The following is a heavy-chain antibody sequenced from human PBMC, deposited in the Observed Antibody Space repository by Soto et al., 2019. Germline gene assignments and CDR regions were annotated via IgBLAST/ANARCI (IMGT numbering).Heavy chain of an antibody. CDR3: ARANYHPQNLHS. D-gene: IGHD2-2*01. CDR1: GFTVSSNY. Sequence: PGGSLRLSCAASGFTVSSNYMSWVRQAPGKGLEWVSVIYSGGNTYYADSVKGRFTISRDNSKNTLYLQMNSLRAEDTAVYYCARANYHPQNLHSWGQGTLVTVSS. J-gene: IGHJ4*02. CDR2: IYSGGNT. V-gene: IGHV3-53*01.